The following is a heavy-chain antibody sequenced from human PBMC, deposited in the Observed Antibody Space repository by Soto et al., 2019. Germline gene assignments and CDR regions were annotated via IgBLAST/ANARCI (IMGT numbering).Heavy chain of an antibody. CDR3: ARMIAARRYYYGMDV. D-gene: IGHD6-6*01. Sequence: SVKVSCKASGGTFSSYAISWMRQAPGQGLEWMGGIIPIFGTANYAQKFQGRVTITADESTSTAYMELSSLRSEDTAVYYCARMIAARRYYYGMDVWGQGTTVTVSS. CDR1: GGTFSSYA. CDR2: IIPIFGTA. J-gene: IGHJ6*02. V-gene: IGHV1-69*13.